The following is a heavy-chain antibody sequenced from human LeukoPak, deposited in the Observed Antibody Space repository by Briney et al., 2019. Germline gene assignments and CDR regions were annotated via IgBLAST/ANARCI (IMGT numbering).Heavy chain of an antibody. J-gene: IGHJ4*02. CDR3: ASSLAAVGGSAFFDY. CDR1: GVSVSSDSAS. Sequence: SQTLSLTCAISGVSVSSDSASWGWVRQSPSRGLEWLGRTYYRSKWYNDYAGSVKGRIAINPDTSKNHFSLQLHSVTPEDTAVYYCASSLAAVGGSAFFDYWGQGILVTVSS. CDR2: TYYRSKWYN. D-gene: IGHD6-19*01. V-gene: IGHV6-1*01.